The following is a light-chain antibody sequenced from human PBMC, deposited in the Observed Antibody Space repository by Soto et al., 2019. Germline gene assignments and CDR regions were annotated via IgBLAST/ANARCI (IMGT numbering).Light chain of an antibody. CDR1: EVISTS. CDR2: GAS. CDR3: LQVYSFPRT. J-gene: IGKJ1*01. V-gene: IGKV3-15*01. Sequence: EIVLTQSPVNLSLSPGERATLSCRASEVISTSLAWYQHQPGQSPRLLIFGASSRAAGVPSRFSGSGSGTEFILTINNLQPEDFASYFCLQVYSFPRTFGLGTKADI.